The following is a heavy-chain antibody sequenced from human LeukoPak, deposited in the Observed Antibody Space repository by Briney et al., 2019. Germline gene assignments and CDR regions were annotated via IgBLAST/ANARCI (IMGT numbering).Heavy chain of an antibody. J-gene: IGHJ4*02. CDR3: ARDGPAQMVDFDY. V-gene: IGHV1-2*02. D-gene: IGHD3-10*01. CDR2: IYPYTGAT. CDR1: GYTFSGTGWY. Sequence: GDSVKVSCKASGYTFSGTGWYLYWLRQAPGQGLECMGWIYPYTGATHYAQKFQGRVAMTRDTSISTAYMELCRLRPDDTAVYYCARDGPAQMVDFDYWGQGTLVTVSS.